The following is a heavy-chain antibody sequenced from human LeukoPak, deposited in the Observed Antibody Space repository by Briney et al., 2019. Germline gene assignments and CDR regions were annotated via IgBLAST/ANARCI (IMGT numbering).Heavy chain of an antibody. J-gene: IGHJ4*02. Sequence: PSETLSLTCTVSGGSISSGSYYWSWIRQPAGKELEWIGRIYTSGSTNYNPSLKSRVTISVDTSKNQFSLKLSSVTAADTAVYYCARDDPYDFLDYWGQGTLVTVSS. D-gene: IGHD3-3*01. CDR1: GGSISSGSYY. V-gene: IGHV4-61*02. CDR2: IYTSGST. CDR3: ARDDPYDFLDY.